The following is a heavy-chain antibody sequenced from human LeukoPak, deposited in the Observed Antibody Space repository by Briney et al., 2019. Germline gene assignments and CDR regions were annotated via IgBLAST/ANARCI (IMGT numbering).Heavy chain of an antibody. D-gene: IGHD6-19*01. CDR1: GGSISSGSYY. CDR3: ARADSSGWYALDAFDI. V-gene: IGHV4-61*01. J-gene: IGHJ3*02. Sequence: SETLSLTCTVSGGSISSGSYYWSWIRQPPGKGLEWIGYIYYSGSTNYNPSLKSRVTISVDTSKNQFSLKLSSVTAADTAVYYCARADSSGWYALDAFDIWGQGTMVTVSS. CDR2: IYYSGST.